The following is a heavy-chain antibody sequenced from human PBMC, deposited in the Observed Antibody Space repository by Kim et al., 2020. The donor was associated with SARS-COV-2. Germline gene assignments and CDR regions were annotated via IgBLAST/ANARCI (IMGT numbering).Heavy chain of an antibody. D-gene: IGHD2-2*01. Sequence: SETLSLTCAVYGGSFSGYYWSWIRQPPGKGLEWIGEINHSGSTNYNPSLKSRVTISVDTSKNQFSLKLSSVTAADTAVYYCARAYCSSTSCLGYWFDPWG. CDR1: GGSFSGYY. J-gene: IGHJ5*02. V-gene: IGHV4-34*01. CDR3: ARAYCSSTSCLGYWFDP. CDR2: INHSGST.